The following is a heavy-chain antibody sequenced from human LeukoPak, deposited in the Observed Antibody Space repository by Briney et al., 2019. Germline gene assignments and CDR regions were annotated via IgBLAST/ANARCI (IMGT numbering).Heavy chain of an antibody. V-gene: IGHV1-18*01. J-gene: IGHJ6*02. Sequence: ASVKVSCKASGYTFTSYGISWVRQAPGQGLEWMGWISAYNGNTNYAQKLQGRVTMTTGTSTSTAYMELRSLRSDDTAVYYCARLGYCSSTSCYDYYYYGMDVWGQGTTVTVSS. D-gene: IGHD2-2*01. CDR2: ISAYNGNT. CDR3: ARLGYCSSTSCYDYYYYGMDV. CDR1: GYTFTSYG.